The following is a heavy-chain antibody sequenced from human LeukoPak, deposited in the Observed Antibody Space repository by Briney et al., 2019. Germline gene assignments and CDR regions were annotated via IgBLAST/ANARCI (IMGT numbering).Heavy chain of an antibody. CDR3: ARDRCSGGSCYPKPKQTPDAFDI. CDR2: IIPIFGTA. Sequence: SVKVSCKASGGTFSSYAISWVRQAPGRGLEWMGRIIPIFGTANYAQKFQGRVTITTDESTSTAYMELSSLRSEDTAVYYCARDRCSGGSCYPKPKQTPDAFDIWGQGTMVTVSS. V-gene: IGHV1-69*05. J-gene: IGHJ3*02. D-gene: IGHD2-15*01. CDR1: GGTFSSYA.